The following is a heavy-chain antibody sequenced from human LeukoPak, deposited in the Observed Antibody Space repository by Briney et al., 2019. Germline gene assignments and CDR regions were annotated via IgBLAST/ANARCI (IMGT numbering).Heavy chain of an antibody. V-gene: IGHV7-4-1*02. Sequence: GASVKVSCKASGYTFTSYAMNWVRQAPGQGLEWMGWINTNTGNPTYAQGFTGRFVFSLDTSVSTAYLQISSLKAEDTAVYYCARGSHFLRGIAVAGTRWYFDLWGRGTLVTVSS. CDR1: GYTFTSYA. CDR3: ARGSHFLRGIAVAGTRWYFDL. CDR2: INTNTGNP. D-gene: IGHD6-19*01. J-gene: IGHJ2*01.